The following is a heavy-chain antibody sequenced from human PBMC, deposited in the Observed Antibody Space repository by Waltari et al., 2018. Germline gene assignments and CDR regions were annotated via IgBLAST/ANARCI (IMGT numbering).Heavy chain of an antibody. V-gene: IGHV4-4*02. Sequence: QLQESGPGLVKPSGTLSLICGVSGDSVSGPYWWSWVRHSPGKGLEWIGQVHGSGRANYSPSFAGRVSVSLYASANQFSLRLTSATAADTAMHYCARDRGRGLYLDSWGPGALVTVSP. CDR3: ARDRGRGLYLDS. D-gene: IGHD5-12*01. CDR1: GDSVSGPYW. CDR2: VHGSGRA. J-gene: IGHJ4*02.